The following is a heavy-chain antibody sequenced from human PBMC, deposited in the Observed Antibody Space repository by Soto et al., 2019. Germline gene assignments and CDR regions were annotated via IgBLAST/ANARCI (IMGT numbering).Heavy chain of an antibody. CDR1: GYSVSSGYK. J-gene: IGHJ6*02. D-gene: IGHD2-8*01. Sequence: ASLSLTFAVSGYSVSSGYKWCWIRQPPGKGLEWIGSIHQSGTTHYNPSLKSRITISVDMSKNQFSLKLTSVTAADTAVYYCARPIYCPNGVCSPLYGMDVCGQRTTVTVSS. CDR2: IHQSGTT. CDR3: ARPIYCPNGVCSPLYGMDV. V-gene: IGHV4-38-2*01.